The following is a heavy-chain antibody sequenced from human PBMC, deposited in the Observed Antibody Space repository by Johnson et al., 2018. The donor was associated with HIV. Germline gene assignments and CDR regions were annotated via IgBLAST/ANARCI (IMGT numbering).Heavy chain of an antibody. J-gene: IGHJ3*02. Sequence: QLVESGGGVVQPGRSLRLSCAASGFTFSYYGMHWVRQAPGKGLEWVAVIWFDGTNKYYADSVKGRFTISRDNSKNTLYLQMNSLRAADTAVYYCATARDGYNYNWGAFDIWGQGTVVTVSS. CDR3: ATARDGYNYNWGAFDI. CDR2: IWFDGTNK. D-gene: IGHD5-24*01. CDR1: GFTFSYYG. V-gene: IGHV3-33*01.